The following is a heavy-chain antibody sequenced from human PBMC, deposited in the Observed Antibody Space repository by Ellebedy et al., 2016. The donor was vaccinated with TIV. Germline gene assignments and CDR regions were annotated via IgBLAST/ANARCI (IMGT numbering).Heavy chain of an antibody. J-gene: IGHJ4*02. Sequence: PGGSLRLSCVASGFTFSSYAMSWVRQAPGKGLEWVSGISGSGGSMKYADSVKGRFTISRDNSKNTLFLQMNSLRAEDTAVYYCAKDQRWDPPHYFDCWGQGTLVTVSS. CDR3: AKDQRWDPPHYFDC. CDR2: ISGSGGSM. CDR1: GFTFSSYA. V-gene: IGHV3-23*01. D-gene: IGHD4-23*01.